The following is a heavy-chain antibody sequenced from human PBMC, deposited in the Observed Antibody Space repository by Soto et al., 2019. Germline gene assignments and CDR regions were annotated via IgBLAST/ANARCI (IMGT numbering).Heavy chain of an antibody. V-gene: IGHV1-69*08. Sequence: QVQLVQSGAEVKKPGSSVKVSCKASGGTFSSYTISWVRQAPGQGREWMGRIIPILGIANYAQKFQGRVTITADKSTSTACMDLSSLGSEDRAVYYCARDGRYCSSTSCYGWFDPCVHGTLVTVSS. CDR3: ARDGRYCSSTSCYGWFDP. J-gene: IGHJ5*02. CDR2: IIPILGIA. D-gene: IGHD2-2*01. CDR1: GGTFSSYT.